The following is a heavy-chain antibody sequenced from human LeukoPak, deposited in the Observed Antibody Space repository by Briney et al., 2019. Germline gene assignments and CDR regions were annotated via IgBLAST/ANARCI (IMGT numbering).Heavy chain of an antibody. CDR3: AKDPGLDDDPFFDY. J-gene: IGHJ4*02. V-gene: IGHV3-23*01. CDR1: GFTVSTNY. Sequence: GGSLRLSCAASGFTVSTNYMSWVRQAPGKGLEWVSAISGSGGSTYYADSVKGRFTISRDNSKNTLYLQMNSLRAEDTAVYYCAKDPGLDDDPFFDYWGQGTLVTVSS. CDR2: ISGSGGST. D-gene: IGHD3/OR15-3a*01.